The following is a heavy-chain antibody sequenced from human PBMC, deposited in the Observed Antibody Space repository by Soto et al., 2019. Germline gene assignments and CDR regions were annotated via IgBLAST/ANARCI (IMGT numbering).Heavy chain of an antibody. J-gene: IGHJ4*02. Sequence: EVQLVESGGGLVKPGGSLRLSCAASGFTFSSYSMNWVRQAPGKGLEWVSSISSSSSYIYYADSVKGRFTISRDNAKNSLYLQMNSLRAEDTAVYDCARAHYGDYAVDYWGQGTLGTVSS. CDR3: ARAHYGDYAVDY. D-gene: IGHD4-17*01. CDR2: ISSSSSYI. V-gene: IGHV3-21*01. CDR1: GFTFSSYS.